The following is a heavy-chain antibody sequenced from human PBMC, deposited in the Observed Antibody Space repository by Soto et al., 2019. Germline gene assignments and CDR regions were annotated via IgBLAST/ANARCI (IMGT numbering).Heavy chain of an antibody. J-gene: IGHJ4*02. D-gene: IGHD4-4*01. CDR3: VRHGATITTSANYFFDY. CDR1: GASISSSPSLNRSPSH. CDR2: IFHTGST. V-gene: IGHV4-39*01. Sequence: SETLSLTCTVSGASISSSPSLNRSPSHWAWIRQPPGKGLEWIGSIFHTGSTHYNPSLQSRVSISVDTSKNQFSLNLDSVTAADTAIYFCVRHGATITTSANYFFDYWGQGTLVTVSS.